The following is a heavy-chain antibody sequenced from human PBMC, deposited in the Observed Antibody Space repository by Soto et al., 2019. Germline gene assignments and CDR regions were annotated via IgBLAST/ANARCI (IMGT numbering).Heavy chain of an antibody. Sequence: QITLKESGPTLVKPTQTLTLTCTVSGFSLSTSGVGVGWVRQPPGKALEWLTLIYWDDDERYSRSLNSRRNTTIDTSRTAVVLKMTNAGPLDTATYYSVPQDSLGRYFDYWGQGILVTVSS. D-gene: IGHD7-27*01. CDR1: GFSLSTSGVG. V-gene: IGHV2-5*02. CDR2: IYWDDDE. CDR3: VPQDSLGRYFDY. J-gene: IGHJ4*02.